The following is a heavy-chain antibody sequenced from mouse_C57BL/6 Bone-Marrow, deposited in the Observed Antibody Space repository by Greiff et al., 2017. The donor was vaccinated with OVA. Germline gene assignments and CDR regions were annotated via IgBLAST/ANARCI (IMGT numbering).Heavy chain of an antibody. CDR1: GFKIKDDY. J-gene: IGHJ4*01. CDR2: IDPENGDT. V-gene: IGHV14-4*01. D-gene: IGHD2-1*01. Sequence: EVHLVESGAELVRPGASVKLSCTASGFKIKDDYMHWVKQRPEQGLEWIGWIDPENGDTESASKFQGKATITADTSSNTAYLQLSSLTSEDTAVYYCTTYGNYDAMDYWGQGTSVTVSS. CDR3: TTYGNYDAMDY.